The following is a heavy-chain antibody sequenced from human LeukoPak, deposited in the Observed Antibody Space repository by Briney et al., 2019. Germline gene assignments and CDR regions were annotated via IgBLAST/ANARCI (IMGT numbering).Heavy chain of an antibody. CDR3: ARVFCSSTSCYADFDY. CDR2: IYPGDSDT. V-gene: IGHV5-51*01. CDR1: GYNFTNYW. J-gene: IGHJ4*02. Sequence: GQSLKISCQGSGYNFTNYWIGWVRQMPGKGLEWMGIIYPGDSDTRYSPSFQGQVTISADKSIRAAYLQWSSLKASDTAMYYCARVFCSSTSCYADFDYWGQGTLVTVSS. D-gene: IGHD2-2*01.